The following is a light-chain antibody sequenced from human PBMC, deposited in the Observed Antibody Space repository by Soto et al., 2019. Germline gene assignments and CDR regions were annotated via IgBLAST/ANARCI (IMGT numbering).Light chain of an antibody. J-gene: IGKJ2*01. CDR2: WAS. V-gene: IGKV4-1*01. CDR3: QQYYSLPYT. Sequence: DIVMTQSPDSLSVSIGERATINCKSSQSVFYRSSDKNYLAWYQQKPRQPPKLLLYWASTRESGVPDRFSGSGSGTDFTLTISSLQAEDVAVYYCQQYYSLPYTFGQGTKVDIK. CDR1: QSVFYRSSDKNY.